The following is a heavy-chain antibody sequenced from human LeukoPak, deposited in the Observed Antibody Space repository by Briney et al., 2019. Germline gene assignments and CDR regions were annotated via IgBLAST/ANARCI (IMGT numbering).Heavy chain of an antibody. CDR3: AKARGLGIVGAHFDY. V-gene: IGHV3-23*01. CDR1: GFTFSSYA. J-gene: IGHJ4*02. Sequence: GGSLRLSCAASGFTFSSYAMTWVRQAPGKGLEWVSTITGGGGTTYYPASVKGRFTISRDNSKNTLYLQMNSLRAEDTAVYYCAKARGLGIVGAHFDYWGQGTLVTVSS. CDR2: ITGGGGTT. D-gene: IGHD1-26*01.